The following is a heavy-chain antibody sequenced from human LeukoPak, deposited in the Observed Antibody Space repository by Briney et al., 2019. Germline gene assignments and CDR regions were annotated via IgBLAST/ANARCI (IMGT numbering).Heavy chain of an antibody. CDR1: GFTFSSYS. J-gene: IGHJ6*03. Sequence: GGSLGLSCAASGFTFSSYSMNWVRQAPGKGLEWVSSITSSSSYIYYADSVKGRFTISRDNAKNSLYLQLNNLRAEDTAVYFCARDPYSGNYGAYYYYYMDVWGKGTTVTISS. CDR2: ITSSSSYI. V-gene: IGHV3-21*01. D-gene: IGHD1-26*01. CDR3: ARDPYSGNYGAYYYYYMDV.